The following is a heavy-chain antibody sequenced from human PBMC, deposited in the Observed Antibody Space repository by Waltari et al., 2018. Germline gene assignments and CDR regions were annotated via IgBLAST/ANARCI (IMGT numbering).Heavy chain of an antibody. CDR3: ARIFPLWFGESLSD. Sequence: QVTLKVSGPVLVKPTETLTLTCTVSGFSLSNARMGVSWIRQPPGKALEWLAHIFSNDEKSYSPSLKSRITISRDTSKSKVVLIMANMDPVDTATYYCARIFPLWFGESLSDWGQGPLVSVSS. CDR2: IFSNDEK. D-gene: IGHD3-10*01. J-gene: IGHJ4*02. V-gene: IGHV2-26*01. CDR1: GFSLSNARMG.